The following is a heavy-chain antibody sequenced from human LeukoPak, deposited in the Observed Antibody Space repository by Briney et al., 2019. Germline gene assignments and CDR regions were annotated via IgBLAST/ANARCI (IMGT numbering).Heavy chain of an antibody. CDR3: ARGVEPLAANTLAY. D-gene: IGHD1-14*01. Sequence: GGSLRLSCAASGFTVITNDMTWVRQAPGKGLEWVSVLYSDGNTKYADSVQGRFTISRDNSKNTLYLEMNSLSPDDTAVYYCARGVEPLAANTLAYWGQGTLVIVSS. J-gene: IGHJ4*02. CDR1: GFTVITND. CDR2: LYSDGNT. V-gene: IGHV3-53*01.